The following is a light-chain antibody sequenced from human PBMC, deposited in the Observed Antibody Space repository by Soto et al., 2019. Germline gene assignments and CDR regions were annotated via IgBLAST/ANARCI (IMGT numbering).Light chain of an antibody. CDR3: QQYDNIPLT. J-gene: IGKJ4*01. Sequence: DIQVTQSPSSLSASVGDRVTITWQASQDISNYLNWYQQKPGAAPKLLIYDASNLQAGVPSRFSGSGSGTDFTFTISSLQPEDVATYYCQQYDNIPLTFGGGTKVDI. CDR1: QDISNY. V-gene: IGKV1-33*01. CDR2: DAS.